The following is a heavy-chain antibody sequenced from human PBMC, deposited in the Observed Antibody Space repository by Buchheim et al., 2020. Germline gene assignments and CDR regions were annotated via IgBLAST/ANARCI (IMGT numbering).Heavy chain of an antibody. CDR2: IWYDGSNK. D-gene: IGHD3-22*01. J-gene: IGHJ4*02. CDR1: GFTFSSYG. V-gene: IGHV3-33*01. Sequence: VQLVESGGGVVQPGRSLRLSCAASGFTFSSYGMHWVRQAPGKGLEWVAVIWYDGSNKYYADSVKGRFTISRDNSKNTLYLQMNSLRAEDTAVYYCARGFYDSSGYYINDYWGQGTL. CDR3: ARGFYDSSGYYINDY.